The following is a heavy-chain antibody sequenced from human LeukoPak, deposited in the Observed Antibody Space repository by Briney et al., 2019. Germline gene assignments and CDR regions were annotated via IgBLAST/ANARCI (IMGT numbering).Heavy chain of an antibody. D-gene: IGHD3-22*01. CDR2: ISSSSSYI. CDR1: GFTFNSYN. J-gene: IGHJ2*01. Sequence: GGSLRLSCAASGFTFNSYNMNWVRQAPGKGLEWVSSISSSSSYIYYADSVKGRFTISRDNAKNSLYLQMNSLRAEDTAVYYCARARADDSSGYYSYWYFDLWGRGTLVTVSS. V-gene: IGHV3-21*01. CDR3: ARARADDSSGYYSYWYFDL.